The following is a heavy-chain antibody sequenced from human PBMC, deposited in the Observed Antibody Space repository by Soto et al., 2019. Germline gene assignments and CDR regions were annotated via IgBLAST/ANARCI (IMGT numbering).Heavy chain of an antibody. CDR3: AREPWGLEDFDH. Sequence: PGGSLRLSCSASGFTFSSYEMNWVRQAPGKGLEWVSFISTSGDIAYYADSVKGRFTISRDNARNSLFLQMNSLRAEDTAVYYCAREPWGLEDFDHSVHGARFSVST. CDR2: ISTSGDIA. V-gene: IGHV3-48*03. J-gene: IGHJ4*01. D-gene: IGHD7-27*01. CDR1: GFTFSSYE.